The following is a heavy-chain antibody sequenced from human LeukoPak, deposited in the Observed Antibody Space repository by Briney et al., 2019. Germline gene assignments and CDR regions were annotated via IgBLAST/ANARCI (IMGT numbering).Heavy chain of an antibody. CDR2: ISGSGGST. D-gene: IGHD6-6*01. Sequence: GGSLRLSCAASGFTFSSYAMSWVRQAPGKGLEWVSAISGSGGSTYYAGSVKGRFTISRDNSKNTLYLQMNSLRAEDTAVYYCAKHCDAIAARQVADPWGQGTLVTVSS. J-gene: IGHJ5*02. CDR3: AKHCDAIAARQVADP. V-gene: IGHV3-23*01. CDR1: GFTFSSYA.